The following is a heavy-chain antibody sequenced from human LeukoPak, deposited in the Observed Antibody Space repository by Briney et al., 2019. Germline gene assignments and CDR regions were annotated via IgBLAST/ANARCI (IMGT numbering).Heavy chain of an antibody. Sequence: GRSLRLSCAASGFTFDDYAMHWVRQAPGKGLEWVSGISWNSGSIGYADSVKGRFTISRDNAKNSLYLQMNSLRAEDTALYYCAKGRGTAMVSSFDYWGQGTLVTVSS. CDR2: ISWNSGSI. CDR3: AKGRGTAMVSSFDY. D-gene: IGHD5-18*01. V-gene: IGHV3-9*01. J-gene: IGHJ4*02. CDR1: GFTFDDYA.